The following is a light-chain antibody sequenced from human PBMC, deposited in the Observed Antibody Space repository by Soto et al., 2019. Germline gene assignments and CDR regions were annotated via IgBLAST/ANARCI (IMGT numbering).Light chain of an antibody. Sequence: EAVLTQSPATLSVFPGERATLSCRASQSVATNLAWYQQSPGQAPRLLIYGASKRAIGLPARFSGSGSGTEFTLTITSLQSEDFAVYYCQQYNKWPQTFGQGTKVDIK. CDR1: QSVATN. V-gene: IGKV3-15*01. CDR2: GAS. J-gene: IGKJ1*01. CDR3: QQYNKWPQT.